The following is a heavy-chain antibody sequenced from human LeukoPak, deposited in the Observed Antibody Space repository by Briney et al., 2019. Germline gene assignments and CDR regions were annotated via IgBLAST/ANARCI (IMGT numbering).Heavy chain of an antibody. CDR1: GYTFTSYY. V-gene: IGHV1-46*01. CDR2: INPSGGST. J-gene: IGHJ6*03. D-gene: IGHD4-17*01. CDR3: ARGGLVGGDYVSDYYYYYMDV. Sequence: ASVKVSCKASGYTFTSYYMHWVRQAPGQGLEWMGIINPSGGSTSYAQKFQGRVTITADKSTSTAYMELSSLRSEDTAVYYCARGGLVGGDYVSDYYYYYMDVWGKGTTVTVSS.